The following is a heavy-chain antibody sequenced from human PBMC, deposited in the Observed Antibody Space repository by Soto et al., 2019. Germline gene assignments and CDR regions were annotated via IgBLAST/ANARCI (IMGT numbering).Heavy chain of an antibody. CDR3: AKKGYYPSGKINLFDS. V-gene: IGHV4-38-2*01. CDR2: VDHSGRT. CDR1: GYSINSDYY. Sequence: SETLSLTCAVSGYSINSDYYWGWIRQPPGKGLEWIGIVDHSGRTYYSPSLRSRLTIFIDTSKNQFSLRLTSVTAADTAMYFCAKKGYYPSGKINLFDSWGPGTLVTVSS. J-gene: IGHJ4*02. D-gene: IGHD3-10*01.